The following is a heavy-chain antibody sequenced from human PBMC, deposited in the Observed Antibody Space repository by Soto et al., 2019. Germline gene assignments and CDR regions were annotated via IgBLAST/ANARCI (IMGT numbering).Heavy chain of an antibody. J-gene: IGHJ6*03. CDR2: INHSGST. Sequence: SETLSLTCAVYGGSFSGYYWSWIRQPPGKGLEWIGEINHSGSTNYNPSLKSRVTISVDTSKNQFSLKLSSVTAADTAVYYCARGPMTTVTEQTLGYYYYMDVWGKGTTVTVSS. CDR3: ARGPMTTVTEQTLGYYYYMDV. CDR1: GGSFSGYY. D-gene: IGHD4-4*01. V-gene: IGHV4-34*01.